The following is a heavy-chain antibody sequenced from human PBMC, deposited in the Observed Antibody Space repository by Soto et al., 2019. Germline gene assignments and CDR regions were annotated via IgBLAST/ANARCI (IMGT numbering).Heavy chain of an antibody. CDR1: GYTSTNYA. Sequence: GASVKVSCKASGYTSTNYAIHWVRQAPGQRLEWTGLINAGNGNTKYSQRLQGRVTITRDTSASTAYMELSGLRSEDTAVYYCARASVAGTNFVYWGQGTLVTVSS. CDR3: ARASVAGTNFVY. D-gene: IGHD6-19*01. V-gene: IGHV1-3*01. CDR2: INAGNGNT. J-gene: IGHJ4*02.